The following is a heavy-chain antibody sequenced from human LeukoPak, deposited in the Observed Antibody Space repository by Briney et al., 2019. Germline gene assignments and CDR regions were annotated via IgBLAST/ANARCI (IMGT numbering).Heavy chain of an antibody. D-gene: IGHD5-18*01. CDR2: IYHSGST. CDR3: AREPGGYSYGRGRYFDY. CDR1: GGSISSSNW. Sequence: PSGTLSLTCAVSGGSISSSNWWSWVRQPPGKGLEWIGEIYHSGSTNYNPSLKSRVTISVDKSKNQFSLKLSSVTAADTAVYYCAREPGGYSYGRGRYFDYWGQGTLVTVSS. J-gene: IGHJ4*02. V-gene: IGHV4-4*02.